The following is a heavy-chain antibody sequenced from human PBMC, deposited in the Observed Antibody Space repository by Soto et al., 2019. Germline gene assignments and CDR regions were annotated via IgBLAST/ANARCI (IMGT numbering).Heavy chain of an antibody. Sequence: LSLTCTVSGGSISSSNYYWGWIRQPPGKGLEWIGSIYYSGNTYYNPSLKSRVTISLDTSKNQFSLKLSSVTAADTAVYYCARSQAHYGSGSQPSDFDYWGQG. V-gene: IGHV4-39*01. CDR3: ARSQAHYGSGSQPSDFDY. CDR1: GGSISSSNYY. D-gene: IGHD3-10*01. CDR2: IYYSGNT. J-gene: IGHJ4*02.